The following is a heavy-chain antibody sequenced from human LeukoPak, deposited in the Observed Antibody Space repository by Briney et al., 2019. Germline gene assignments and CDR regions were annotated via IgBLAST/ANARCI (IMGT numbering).Heavy chain of an antibody. D-gene: IGHD1-20*01. CDR1: GFTFSNYM. Sequence: GGSLSLSCGASGFTFSNYMMHWVGQAPGKGLVWVSRIKSDGITITYADSVKGRFTISRDNAKNTLYLQMNSLRAEDTAVYYCLRDLNWSLDQWGQGTLVTVSS. V-gene: IGHV3-74*01. J-gene: IGHJ4*02. CDR2: IKSDGITI. CDR3: LRDLNWSLDQ.